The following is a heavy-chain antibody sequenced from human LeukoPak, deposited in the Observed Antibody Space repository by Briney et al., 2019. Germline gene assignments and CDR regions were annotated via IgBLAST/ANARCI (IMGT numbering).Heavy chain of an antibody. CDR1: GYTFTSND. CDR2: MNPNSGNT. Sequence: ASVKVSCKASGYTFTSNDINWVRQATGQGLEWMGWMNPNSGNTGYAQKFQGRVAMTRNTSISTAYMELSSLRSEDTAVYYCAGGRVWGWGGRCSGSWYYDYGAQETLVTFS. CDR3: AGGRVWGWGGRCSGSWYYDY. V-gene: IGHV1-8*01. D-gene: IGHD6-13*01. J-gene: IGHJ4*02.